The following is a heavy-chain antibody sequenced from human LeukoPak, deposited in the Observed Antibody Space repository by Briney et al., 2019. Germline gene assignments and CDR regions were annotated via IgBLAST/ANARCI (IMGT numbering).Heavy chain of an antibody. J-gene: IGHJ4*02. Sequence: GGSLRLSCAASGFTFSSYGMHWVRQAPGKGLEWVAVIWYDGSIKCYADSVKGRLTISRDNSKNTLYLQMNSLRAEDTAVFYCARAGNPSWPVFDYWGQGTLVTVSS. CDR1: GFTFSSYG. D-gene: IGHD2-2*01. CDR2: IWYDGSIK. CDR3: ARAGNPSWPVFDY. V-gene: IGHV3-33*01.